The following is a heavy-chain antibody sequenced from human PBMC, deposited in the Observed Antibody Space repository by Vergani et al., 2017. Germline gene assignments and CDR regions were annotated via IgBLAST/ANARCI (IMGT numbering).Heavy chain of an antibody. D-gene: IGHD3-22*01. CDR3: AGREDSRGYYPDDALDI. CDR2: ISTYNGNT. Sequence: QVQLVQSGGEVKKPGASVKVSCKASGYTFTSYGISWVRQAPGQWPEWMGWISTYNGNTTYAQTFQGRVTMTTDTSTSTTYMELRSLRSDDTAVFYCAGREDSRGYYPDDALDIWGQGTMVTVSS. J-gene: IGHJ3*02. V-gene: IGHV1-18*01. CDR1: GYTFTSYG.